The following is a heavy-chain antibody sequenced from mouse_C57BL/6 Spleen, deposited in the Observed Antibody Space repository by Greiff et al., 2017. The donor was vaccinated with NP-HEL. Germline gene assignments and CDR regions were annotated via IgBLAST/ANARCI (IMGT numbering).Heavy chain of an antibody. Sequence: VQLQQSGPELVKPGASVKISCKASGYAFSSSWMNWVKQRPGKGLEWIGRIYPGDGDTNYNGKFKGKATLTADKSSSTAYMQLSSQTSEDAAVYVCARGDGRYHNFDYGGQGTTLTVSS. D-gene: IGHD1-1*02. J-gene: IGHJ2*01. CDR3: ARGDGRYHNFDY. V-gene: IGHV1-82*01. CDR2: IYPGDGDT. CDR1: GYAFSSSW.